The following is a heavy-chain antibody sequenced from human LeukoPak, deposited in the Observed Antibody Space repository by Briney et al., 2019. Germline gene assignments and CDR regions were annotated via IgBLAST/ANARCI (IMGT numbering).Heavy chain of an antibody. CDR1: GGSISSYY. J-gene: IGHJ4*02. D-gene: IGHD5-18*01. CDR2: IYYSGST. V-gene: IGHV4-59*01. Sequence: PSETLSLTCTVSGGSISSYYWSWIRQPPGKGLEWIGYIYYSGSTNYNPSLKRRVTISVDTSKNPFSLKLSSVTAADTAVYYCARVRYSYGYNGLFDYWGQGTLVTVSS. CDR3: ARVRYSYGYNGLFDY.